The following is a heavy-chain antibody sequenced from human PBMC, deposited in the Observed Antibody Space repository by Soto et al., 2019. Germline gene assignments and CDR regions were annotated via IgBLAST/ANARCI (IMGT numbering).Heavy chain of an antibody. CDR1: GGSISSGDYY. Sequence: QVQLQESGPGLVKPSQTLSLTCTVSGGSISSGDYYWSWIRQPPGKGLEWIGYIYYSGSTYYNPSLQSLVTISVDTSENQFSLKLSSVTAADTAVYYCARIVVRGYCSSTSCYHFDYWGQGTLVTVS. CDR2: IYYSGST. D-gene: IGHD2-2*01. CDR3: ARIVVRGYCSSTSCYHFDY. V-gene: IGHV4-30-4*01. J-gene: IGHJ4*02.